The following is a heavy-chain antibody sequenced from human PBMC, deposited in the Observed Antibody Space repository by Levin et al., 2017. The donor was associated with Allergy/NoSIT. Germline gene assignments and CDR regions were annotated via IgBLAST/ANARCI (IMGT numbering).Heavy chain of an antibody. V-gene: IGHV1-2*06. CDR2: INPNSGGT. D-gene: IGHD3-3*01. Sequence: GASVKVSCKASGYTFTGYYMHWVRQAPGQGLEWMGRINPNSGGTNYAQKFQGRVTMTRDTSISTAYMELSRLRSDDTAVYYCARDLKVFFGYYYYGMDVWGQGTTVTVSS. CDR1: GYTFTGYY. J-gene: IGHJ6*02. CDR3: ARDLKVFFGYYYYGMDV.